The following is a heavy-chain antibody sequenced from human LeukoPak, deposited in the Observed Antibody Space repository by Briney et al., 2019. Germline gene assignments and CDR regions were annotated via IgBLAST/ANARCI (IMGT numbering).Heavy chain of an antibody. J-gene: IGHJ3*02. V-gene: IGHV3-53*01. D-gene: IGHD2-2*01. CDR3: ARVGVVPAAIPDGFDI. Sequence: GGSLRLSGAASAFTVKSSYMFRLRQAPGKGLEWVSVIYSGGSTYYADSVKGRFTISRDNSKNTLYLQMNSLTAEDTAVYYCARVGVVPAAIPDGFDIWGQGTMVTVSS. CDR2: IYSGGST. CDR1: AFTVKSSY.